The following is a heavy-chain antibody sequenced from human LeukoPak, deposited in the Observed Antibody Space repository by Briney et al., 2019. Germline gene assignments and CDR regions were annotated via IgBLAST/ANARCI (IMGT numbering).Heavy chain of an antibody. J-gene: IGHJ4*02. CDR2: IDEHGTTI. CDR1: GFTFSRYW. Sequence: GGSLRLSCAASGFTFSRYWMHWVRQAPGEGLVWVSRIDEHGTTIDYADSVRDRFTISRDNAKDTLYLHMNSLRAEDTAMYYCARDVGGAGSHWGQGSLVTVSS. D-gene: IGHD3-10*01. V-gene: IGHV3-74*01. CDR3: ARDVGGAGSH.